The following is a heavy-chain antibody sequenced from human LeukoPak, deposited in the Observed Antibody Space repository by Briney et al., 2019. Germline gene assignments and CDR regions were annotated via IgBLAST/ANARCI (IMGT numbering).Heavy chain of an antibody. Sequence: PSETLSLTCTVSGGSISRGSYHWARIRQPPGKGLEWIGNIYYTGGTYYNPSLKSRVTISIDTSKNHFSLKLSSVTAADTAVYYCARLTKGRYFDYIFDYWGQGTLFTVST. V-gene: IGHV4-39*02. J-gene: IGHJ4*02. CDR2: IYYTGGT. CDR3: ARLTKGRYFDYIFDY. D-gene: IGHD3-9*01. CDR1: GGSISRGSYH.